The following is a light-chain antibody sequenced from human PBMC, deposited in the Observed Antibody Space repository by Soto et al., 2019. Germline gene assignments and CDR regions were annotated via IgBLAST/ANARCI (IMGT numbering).Light chain of an antibody. J-gene: IGKJ4*01. Sequence: EIVLTQSPATLSLSPGERATLSCRASQSVSSYLAWYQQKPGQAPRLLIYDASNRATGIPARFSGSGSGTDITPTISSLEPKDFSVYYCQPRSNWRPLTFGGGTKLEIK. CDR3: QPRSNWRPLT. V-gene: IGKV3-11*01. CDR1: QSVSSY. CDR2: DAS.